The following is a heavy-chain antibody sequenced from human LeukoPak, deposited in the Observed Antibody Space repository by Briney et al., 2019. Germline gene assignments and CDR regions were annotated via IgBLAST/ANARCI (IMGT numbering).Heavy chain of an antibody. Sequence: SETLSLTCTVSGASVPIASHYWAWIRQTPGKGLEWIGSIHYSGSTYYSPSLKSRLTISGATYKSQLSLKLTFVTAADTAVYYCTRHHDYGDKIDYWGQGTLVTVSS. CDR3: TRHHDYGDKIDY. D-gene: IGHD4-23*01. J-gene: IGHJ4*02. CDR1: GASVPIASHY. CDR2: IHYSGST. V-gene: IGHV4-39*01.